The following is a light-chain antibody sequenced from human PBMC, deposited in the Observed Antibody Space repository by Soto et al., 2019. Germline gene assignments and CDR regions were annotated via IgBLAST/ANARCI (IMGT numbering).Light chain of an antibody. V-gene: IGLV1-51*01. CDR1: SSNIGNNY. CDR3: GTWDSSLSAHVV. Sequence: QSALTQPPSVSAAPGQKVTISCSGSSSNIGNNYVSWYQQLPGTAPKLLIYDNNKRPSGIPDRFSGSKSGTSATLGITGLQTGDEAGYYCGTWDSSLSAHVVFGGGTKVTVL. CDR2: DNN. J-gene: IGLJ2*01.